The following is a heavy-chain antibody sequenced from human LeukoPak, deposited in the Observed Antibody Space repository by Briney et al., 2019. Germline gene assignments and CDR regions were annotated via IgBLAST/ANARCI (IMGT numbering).Heavy chain of an antibody. Sequence: SVKVSCKASGGTFSSYAISWVLQAPGQGLEWMGRIIPIFGTANYAQKFQGRVTITTDESTSTAYMELSSLRSEDTAVCYCARRLGLGYGDYESAFDIWGQGTMVTVSS. CDR2: IIPIFGTA. V-gene: IGHV1-69*05. J-gene: IGHJ3*02. CDR1: GGTFSSYA. D-gene: IGHD4-17*01. CDR3: ARRLGLGYGDYESAFDI.